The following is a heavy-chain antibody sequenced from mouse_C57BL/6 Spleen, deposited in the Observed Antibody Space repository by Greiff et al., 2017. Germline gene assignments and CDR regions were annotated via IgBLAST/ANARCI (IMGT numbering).Heavy chain of an antibody. CDR3: ARWLLVLGYFDG. CDR2: IDPANGNT. Sequence: EVQLVESVAELVRPGASVKLSCTASGFNIKHTYMHWVKQRPEQGLEWIGRIDPANGNTKYAPKFQGKATITADTSSNTAYLQLSSLTSEDTAFYYCARWLLVLGYFDGWGTGTTVTVAS. D-gene: IGHD2-3*01. CDR1: GFNIKHTY. J-gene: IGHJ1*03. V-gene: IGHV14-3*01.